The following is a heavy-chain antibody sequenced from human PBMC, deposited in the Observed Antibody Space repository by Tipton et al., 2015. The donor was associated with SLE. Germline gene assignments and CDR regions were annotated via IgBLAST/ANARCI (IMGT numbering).Heavy chain of an antibody. Sequence: VQLVQSGGGLVQPGGSLRLSCAASGFTFSSYEMNWVRQAPGKGLEWVSYISSSGSTIYYADSVKGRFTISRDNAKNSLYLQMNSLRAEDTAVYYCASTSIVGARVDYWGQGTLVAVSS. D-gene: IGHD1-26*01. V-gene: IGHV3-48*03. CDR2: ISSSGSTI. CDR1: GFTFSSYE. CDR3: ASTSIVGARVDY. J-gene: IGHJ4*02.